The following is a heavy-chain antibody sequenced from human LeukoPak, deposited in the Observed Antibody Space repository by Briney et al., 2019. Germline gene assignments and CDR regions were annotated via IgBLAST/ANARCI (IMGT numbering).Heavy chain of an antibody. D-gene: IGHD4-23*01. CDR3: ARGNLNYGGNSNY. CDR1: GFTFSSYE. Sequence: GGSLRLSCAASGFTFSSYEMNWVRQAPGKGLEWVSYISSSGSTIYYADSVKGRFTISRDNAKNSLYLQMSSLRAEDTAVYYCARGNLNYGGNSNYWGQGTLVTVSS. CDR2: ISSSGSTI. V-gene: IGHV3-48*03. J-gene: IGHJ4*02.